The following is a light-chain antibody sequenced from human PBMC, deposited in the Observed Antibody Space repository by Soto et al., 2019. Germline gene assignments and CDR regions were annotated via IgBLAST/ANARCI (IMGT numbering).Light chain of an antibody. CDR3: QQYGNSPWT. CDR1: QTVRNNY. Sequence: VLTQSPGALSLSPGGRATLSCRASQTVRNNYLAWYQQKPGQAPRLLIYDASSRATGIPDRFSGGGSGTDFTLTISRLEPEDLAVYYCQQYGNSPWTFGQGTKVDIK. V-gene: IGKV3-20*01. CDR2: DAS. J-gene: IGKJ1*01.